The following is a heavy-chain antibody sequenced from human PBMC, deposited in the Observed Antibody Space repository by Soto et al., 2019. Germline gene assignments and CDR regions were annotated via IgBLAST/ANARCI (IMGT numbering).Heavy chain of an antibody. Sequence: QVQLVQSGAEVKKPGSSVKVSCKASGGTFSSYAISWVRQAPGQGLEWMGGIIPIFGTANYAQKFQGRVTITADESTSTAYLELSSFRSKDTAVYYCASQWFGELTMGYYYCGMDVWGQGTTVTVSS. V-gene: IGHV1-69*12. CDR3: ASQWFGELTMGYYYCGMDV. J-gene: IGHJ6*02. CDR1: GGTFSSYA. D-gene: IGHD3-10*01. CDR2: IIPIFGTA.